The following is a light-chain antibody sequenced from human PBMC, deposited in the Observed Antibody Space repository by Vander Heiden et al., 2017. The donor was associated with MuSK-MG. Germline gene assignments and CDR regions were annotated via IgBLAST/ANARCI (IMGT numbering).Light chain of an antibody. J-gene: IGKJ1*01. CDR3: QEYET. Sequence: DFQVTQSPSTLSASVGDRVTITCRTRQRVSGLLAWYQQKPGKAPKLLIYEASSLAIGVQNRFRGSGSGTEFTLTINSLQPDDFATYDGQEYETFGQGTKVDLK. V-gene: IGKV1-5*01. CDR1: QRVSGL. CDR2: EAS.